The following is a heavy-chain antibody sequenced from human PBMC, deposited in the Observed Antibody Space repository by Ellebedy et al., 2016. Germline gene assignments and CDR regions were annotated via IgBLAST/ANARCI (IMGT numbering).Heavy chain of an antibody. V-gene: IGHV1-3*01. D-gene: IGHD3-10*01. J-gene: IGHJ6*02. CDR3: ARGFDGSGSYYYYGMDV. CDR1: GYTFSTYA. Sequence: ASVKVSCKASGYTFSTYAMHWVRQAPGHRLEWMGWINAGTANTKYSQKFQGRVTITRDTSASTAYMELSSLRSEDTAVYYCARGFDGSGSYYYYGMDVWGQGTTVTVS. CDR2: INAGTANT.